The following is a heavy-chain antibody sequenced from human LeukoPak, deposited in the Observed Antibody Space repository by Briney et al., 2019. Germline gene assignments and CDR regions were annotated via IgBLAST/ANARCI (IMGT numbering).Heavy chain of an antibody. CDR3: AKNYGDSNWFDP. J-gene: IGHJ5*02. D-gene: IGHD4-17*01. CDR1: GDSASNNSAA. Sequence: SQTLSLTCAISGDSASNNSAAWNWIRQSPSRGLEWLGRTYYRSKWFNDFALSVKSRITINPDTSKNQFSLQLNSVTHEDTAVYYCAKNYGDSNWFDPWGQGTLVTVSS. V-gene: IGHV6-1*01. CDR2: TYYRSKWFN.